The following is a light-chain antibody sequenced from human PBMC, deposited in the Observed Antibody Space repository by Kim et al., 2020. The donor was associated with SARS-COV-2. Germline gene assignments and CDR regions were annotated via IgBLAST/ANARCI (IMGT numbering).Light chain of an antibody. J-gene: IGKJ1*01. V-gene: IGKV3-15*01. Sequence: ETVMTQSPATLSVSLGERVTLSCRASQSVSSKLAWYRQKPGQAPRLLIYDASTRATGVPARFSGSGSGTEFTLTISSLQSEDFAVYYCQQYDDWPPWTFGQGTKVDIK. CDR2: DAS. CDR3: QQYDDWPPWT. CDR1: QSVSSK.